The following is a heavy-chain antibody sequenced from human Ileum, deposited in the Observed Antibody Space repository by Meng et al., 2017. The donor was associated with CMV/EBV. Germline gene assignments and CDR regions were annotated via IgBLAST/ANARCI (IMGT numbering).Heavy chain of an antibody. CDR2: ISPTGTDT. J-gene: IGHJ5*02. CDR1: GFIFSDYY. D-gene: IGHD3-16*01. CDR3: VKGHTMINP. Sequence: QVEMVGAGGGLVEPGGSLRLSCAASGFIFSDYYMAWIREAPGKGLEWVSYISPTGTDTNYADSVKGRFTISRDNAKKSLFLQMSSLTAEDTAVYYCVKGHTMINPWGQGTLVTVSS. V-gene: IGHV3-11*05.